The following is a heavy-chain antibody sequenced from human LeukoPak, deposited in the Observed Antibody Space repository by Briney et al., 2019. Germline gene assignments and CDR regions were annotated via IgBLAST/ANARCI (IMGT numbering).Heavy chain of an antibody. V-gene: IGHV3-66*01. D-gene: IGHD2/OR15-2a*01. J-gene: IGHJ6*02. Sequence: PGGSLRLSCAASGFTVSSNYMSWVRQAPGKGLEWVSVIYSGGSTYYADSVKGRFTISRDNSKNTLYLQMNSLRAEDTAVYYCARDFSDKYYYYGMDVWGQGTTVTVSS. CDR1: GFTVSSNY. CDR2: IYSGGST. CDR3: ARDFSDKYYYYGMDV.